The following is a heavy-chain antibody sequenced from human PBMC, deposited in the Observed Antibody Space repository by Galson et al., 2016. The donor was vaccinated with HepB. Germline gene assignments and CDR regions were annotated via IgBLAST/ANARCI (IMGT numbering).Heavy chain of an antibody. CDR1: GYTFINYY. V-gene: IGHV1-46*01. CDR3: ARDYSDY. CDR2: GNPRTGST. J-gene: IGHJ4*02. D-gene: IGHD2-15*01. Sequence: SVKVSCKASGYTFINYYMHWVRQAPGQGLEWMGIGNPRTGSTNYAQKFQDRVTVTRDTSTSTVYMELSSLRSEDTAVYYCARDYSDYWGQGTLVTVSS.